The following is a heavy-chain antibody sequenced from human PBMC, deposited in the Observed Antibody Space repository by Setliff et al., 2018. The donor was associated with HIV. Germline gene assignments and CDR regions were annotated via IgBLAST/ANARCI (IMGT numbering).Heavy chain of an antibody. Sequence: SVKVSCKAPGGSFSSFGINWVRQAPGQGLEWMGGVIPMYITVNYAQKFQGRVTITTDESTSTAYMELSGLRSEDTAVYYCAKDDYGDYGSSYYFGMDVWGQGTTVTVSS. J-gene: IGHJ6*02. CDR1: GGSFSSFG. V-gene: IGHV1-69*05. CDR3: AKDDYGDYGSSYYFGMDV. D-gene: IGHD4-17*01. CDR2: VIPMYITV.